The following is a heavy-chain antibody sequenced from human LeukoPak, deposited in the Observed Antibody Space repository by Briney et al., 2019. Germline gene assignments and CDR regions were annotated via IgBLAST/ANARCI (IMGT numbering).Heavy chain of an antibody. CDR1: GYTFTSYG. CDR2: ISAYNGNT. V-gene: IGHV1-18*01. J-gene: IGHJ6*03. Sequence: ASVKVSCKASGYTFTSYGISWVRQAPGQGLEWMGWISAYNGNTNYAQKLQGRVTMTTDTSTRTAYMELRSLRSDDTAVYYCARVVEYSSSSYYYYYYYMDVWGKGTTVTVSS. CDR3: ARVVEYSSSSYYYYYYYMDV. D-gene: IGHD6-6*01.